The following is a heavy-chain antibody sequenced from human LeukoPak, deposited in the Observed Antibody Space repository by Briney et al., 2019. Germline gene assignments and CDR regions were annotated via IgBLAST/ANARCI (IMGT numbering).Heavy chain of an antibody. J-gene: IGHJ4*02. CDR2: IYHSGST. Sequence: SETLSLTCTVSGYSISSGYYWGWIRQPPGKGLEWIGSIYHSGSTYCNPSLKSRVTISVDTSKNQFSLKLSSVTAADTAVYYCARGRVGRRSTTSTKQLAFDYWGQGTLVTISS. D-gene: IGHD6-6*01. CDR1: GYSISSGYY. V-gene: IGHV4-38-2*02. CDR3: ARGRVGRRSTTSTKQLAFDY.